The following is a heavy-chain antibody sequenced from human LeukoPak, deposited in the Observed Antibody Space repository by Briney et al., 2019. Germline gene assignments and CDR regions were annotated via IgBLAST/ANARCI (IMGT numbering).Heavy chain of an antibody. CDR3: ARYWFGELSLGMDV. J-gene: IGHJ6*04. CDR2: IIPIFGTA. D-gene: IGHD3-10*01. V-gene: IGHV1-69*13. CDR1: GGTFSSYA. Sequence: SVKFSCKASGGTFSSYAISWVRQAPGQGLEWMGGIIPIFGTANYAQKFQGRVTITADESTSTAYMELSSLRSEDTAVYYCARYWFGELSLGMDVWGKGTTVTVSS.